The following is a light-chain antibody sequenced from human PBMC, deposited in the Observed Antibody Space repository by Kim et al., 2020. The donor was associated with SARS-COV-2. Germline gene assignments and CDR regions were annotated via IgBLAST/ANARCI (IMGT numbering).Light chain of an antibody. J-gene: IGLJ3*02. CDR1: SSDVGGSDY. Sequence: QSALTQPASVSGSRGQSITISCTGTSSDVGGSDYVSWYQQHPGKALKLILYEVSNRPSGISDRFSGSRSGTTASLTISGLQTEDEADYYCSSYTISSLVFGGGTQLTVL. CDR3: SSYTISSLV. V-gene: IGLV2-14*01. CDR2: EVS.